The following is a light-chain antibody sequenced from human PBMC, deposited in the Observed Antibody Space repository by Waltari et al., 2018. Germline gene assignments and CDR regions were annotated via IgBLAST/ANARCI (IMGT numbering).Light chain of an antibody. V-gene: IGLV2-18*01. CDR1: SIDFADYNR. CDR3: SLYTSTSTWV. J-gene: IGLJ3*02. CDR2: EVI. Sequence: QSALTPPPSVSGSPGQSVPISCTGPSIDFADYNRVSWYQQSPGTAPKVMSYEVINRPSGVPDRFSGSKSGNTASLTISGLQAEDEGDYYCSLYTSTSTWVFGGGTKVTIL.